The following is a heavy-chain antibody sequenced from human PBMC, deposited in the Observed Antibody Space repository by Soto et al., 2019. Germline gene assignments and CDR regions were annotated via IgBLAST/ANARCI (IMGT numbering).Heavy chain of an antibody. Sequence: VKLVESGGGWVQPGGSLRLSCAASGFRFSTYDMNWVRQAPGKGLEWLSYITTSSSSIKYADSVKGRFTVSRDDAKNSVYLQMSSLRDDDTAVYYCARDPQRGYSGLDVWGQGTTVSVSS. D-gene: IGHD2-2*01. CDR3: ARDPQRGYSGLDV. CDR2: ITTSSSSI. CDR1: GFRFSTYD. V-gene: IGHV3-48*02. J-gene: IGHJ6*02.